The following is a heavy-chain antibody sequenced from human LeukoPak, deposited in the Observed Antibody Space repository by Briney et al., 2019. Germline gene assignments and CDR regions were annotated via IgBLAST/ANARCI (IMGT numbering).Heavy chain of an antibody. CDR3: AKVGTVINFYYYYYMDV. J-gene: IGHJ6*03. V-gene: IGHV3-23*01. Sequence: GGSLRLSCAASGFTFSSYGMSWVRQAPGKGLEWVSASGSGGSTYYADSVKGRLTISRDNSKNTLYLQMNSLRAEDTAVYYCAKVGTVINFYYYYYMDVWGKGTTVTISS. CDR1: GFTFSSYG. D-gene: IGHD4-11*01. CDR2: SGSGGST.